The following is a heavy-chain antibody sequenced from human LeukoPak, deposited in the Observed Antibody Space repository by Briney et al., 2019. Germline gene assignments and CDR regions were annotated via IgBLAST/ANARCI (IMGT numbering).Heavy chain of an antibody. J-gene: IGHJ4*02. D-gene: IGHD2-2*01. CDR2: ISGSGGST. CDR3: AKHVAVPATNFDY. Sequence: GGSLRLSCAASGFTFSSYWMHWVRQAPGKGLEWVSAISGSGGSTYYADSVKGRFTISRDNSKNTLYLQMNSLRAEDTAVYYCAKHVAVPATNFDYWGQGTLVTVSS. V-gene: IGHV3-23*01. CDR1: GFTFSSYW.